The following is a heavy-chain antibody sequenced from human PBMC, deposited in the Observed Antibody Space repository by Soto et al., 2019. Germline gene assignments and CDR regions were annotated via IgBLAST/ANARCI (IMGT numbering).Heavy chain of an antibody. V-gene: IGHV3-11*01. CDR3: ASVGEFMGDSGDKVAY. CDR2: ISNSGTTM. Sequence: PGGSLRLSCAASGFSFSDHYMSWIRLAPGKGLEWVSYISNSGTTMYSADSVKGRFTISRYNAKNSLYLQMNSLGDEDTAVYYCASVGEFMGDSGDKVAYWGRGTLVTVSS. J-gene: IGHJ4*02. D-gene: IGHD3-10*01. CDR1: GFSFSDHY.